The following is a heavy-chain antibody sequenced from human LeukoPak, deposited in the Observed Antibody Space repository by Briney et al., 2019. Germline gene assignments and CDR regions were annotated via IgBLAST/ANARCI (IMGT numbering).Heavy chain of an antibody. Sequence: GGSLRLSCAASGFTFSTYSMSWVRQAPGKGLEWVASISSSSIYIHYADSVKGRFTISRDNAKNSLYLQMNSLRAEDTAVYYCARDQTTYLTTTEYKWFDPWGQGTLVTVSS. CDR2: ISSSSIYI. V-gene: IGHV3-21*01. D-gene: IGHD1-1*01. CDR1: GFTFSTYS. J-gene: IGHJ5*02. CDR3: ARDQTTYLTTTEYKWFDP.